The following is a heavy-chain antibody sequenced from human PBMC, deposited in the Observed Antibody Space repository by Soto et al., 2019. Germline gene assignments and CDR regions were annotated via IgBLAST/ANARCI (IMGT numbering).Heavy chain of an antibody. CDR1: GGSISSGEYY. CDR2: IYYSGST. Sequence: LSLTCTVSGGSISSGEYYWSWIRQPPGKGLEWIGYIYYSGSTYYNPSLKSRVTISVDTSKNQFSLKLSSVTAADTAVYYCARDEKVTGTTLSWFDPWGQGTLVTVSS. CDR3: ARDEKVTGTTLSWFDP. J-gene: IGHJ5*02. D-gene: IGHD1-7*01. V-gene: IGHV4-30-4*01.